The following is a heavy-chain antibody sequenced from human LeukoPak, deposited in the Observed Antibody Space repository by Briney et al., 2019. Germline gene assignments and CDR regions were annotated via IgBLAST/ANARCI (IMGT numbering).Heavy chain of an antibody. J-gene: IGHJ6*02. Sequence: GGSLRLSCAASGFTFSSYEMNWVRQVPGKGLEWVSYISSSGSTIYYADSVKGRFTISRDNSKYSLYLQMTRLRAEDTAVYYCARVLMIYYDSSGYLLSYYYYGTAVWGQVTPVTVSS. D-gene: IGHD3-22*01. V-gene: IGHV3-48*03. CDR1: GFTFSSYE. CDR2: ISSSGSTI. CDR3: ARVLMIYYDSSGYLLSYYYYGTAV.